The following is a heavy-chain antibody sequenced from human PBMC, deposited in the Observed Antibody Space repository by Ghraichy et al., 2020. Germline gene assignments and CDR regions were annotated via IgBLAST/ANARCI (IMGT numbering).Heavy chain of an antibody. CDR3: IIEGGTEGQGAFDI. D-gene: IGHD1-26*01. CDR1: IFSSSG. Sequence: GGSLRLSCTGFIFSSSGMHWVRQAPGKGLEWVAGLGYDGKTKYYGDSVKGRVTISRDNSKNTLSLQMDSLRAEDTAVYYCIIEGGTEGQGAFDIWGQGTMVTVSS. V-gene: IGHV3-30*02. CDR2: LGYDGKTK. J-gene: IGHJ3*02.